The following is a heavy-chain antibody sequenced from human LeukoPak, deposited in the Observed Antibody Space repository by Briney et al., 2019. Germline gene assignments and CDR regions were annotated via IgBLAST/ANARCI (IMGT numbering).Heavy chain of an antibody. D-gene: IGHD3-22*01. CDR3: ARGIVVVIKGTHAFDI. Sequence: ASVKVSCKASGYTFTSYGISWVRQAPGQGLEWMGWISAYNGNTNYAQKFQGRVTMTRDMSTSTVYMELSSLRSEDTAVYYCARGIVVVIKGTHAFDIWGQGTMVTVSS. CDR2: ISAYNGNT. V-gene: IGHV1-18*01. CDR1: GYTFTSYG. J-gene: IGHJ3*02.